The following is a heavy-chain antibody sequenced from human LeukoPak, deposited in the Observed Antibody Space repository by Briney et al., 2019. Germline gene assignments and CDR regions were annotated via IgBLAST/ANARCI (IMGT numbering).Heavy chain of an antibody. CDR1: GFTFSSYA. D-gene: IGHD1-26*01. J-gene: IGHJ4*02. Sequence: PGGSLRLSCAASGFTFSSYAMSWVRQAPGKGLEWVSAISGSGGSTYYADSVKGRFTISRDNSKNTLYLQMNSLRAEDTAVYYCAKTPKGSGSYGGNSGYWGQGTLVTVSS. V-gene: IGHV3-23*01. CDR2: ISGSGGST. CDR3: AKTPKGSGSYGGNSGY.